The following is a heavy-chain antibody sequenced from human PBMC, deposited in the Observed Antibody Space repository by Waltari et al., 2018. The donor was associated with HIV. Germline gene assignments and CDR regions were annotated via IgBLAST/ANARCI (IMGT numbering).Heavy chain of an antibody. CDR3: ARDSPGDYYDSSGYYDY. CDR1: GFTFSSYW. CDR2: INSDGSST. Sequence: EVQLVESGGGLVQPGGSLRLSCAASGFTFSSYWMHWVRQAPGKGLVGVSRINSDGSSTSYADSVKGRFTISRDNAKNTLYLQMNSLRAEDTAVYYCARDSPGDYYDSSGYYDYWGQGTLVTVSS. V-gene: IGHV3-74*01. D-gene: IGHD3-22*01. J-gene: IGHJ4*02.